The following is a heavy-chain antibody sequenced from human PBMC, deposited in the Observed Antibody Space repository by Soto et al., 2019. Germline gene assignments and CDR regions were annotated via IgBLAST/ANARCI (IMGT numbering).Heavy chain of an antibody. CDR1: GGNFSSNG. D-gene: IGHD6-13*01. CDR3: ARGGSWYEY. V-gene: IGHV1-2*02. J-gene: IGHJ4*02. CDR2: IIPTNGGT. Sequence: QVQLVQSGAEVKKPGSSVKVSCKAPGGNFSSNGIRWVRQAPGQGLELMGGIIPTNGGTNYAPKFQGRVTMTRDTSIRTVYLELSSLRSDDTAVYYCARGGSWYEYWGQGTLVTVSS.